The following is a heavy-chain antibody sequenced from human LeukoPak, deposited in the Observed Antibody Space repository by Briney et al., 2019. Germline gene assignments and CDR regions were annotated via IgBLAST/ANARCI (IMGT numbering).Heavy chain of an antibody. D-gene: IGHD2-2*01. V-gene: IGHV4-4*07. CDR3: ASARTTAFMDV. CDR1: GGSISSYY. CDR2: IYTSGST. Sequence: SETLSLTCTVSGGSISSYYWSWIRRPAGKGLEWIGRIYTSGSTNYNPSLKSRVTMSVDTSNNQFSLKLSSVTAADTAVYYCASARTTAFMDVWGKGTTVTVSS. J-gene: IGHJ6*04.